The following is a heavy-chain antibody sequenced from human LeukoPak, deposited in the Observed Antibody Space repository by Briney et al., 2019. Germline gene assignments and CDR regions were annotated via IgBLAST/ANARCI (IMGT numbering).Heavy chain of an antibody. Sequence: QPGRSLRLSCAASGFTFSSYAMHWVRQAPGKGLEWVAVISYDGSNKYYADSVKGRFTISRDNSKNTLYLQMNSLRAEDTAVYYCARTEIVGATIDYWGQGTLVTVSS. V-gene: IGHV3-30-3*01. D-gene: IGHD1-26*01. CDR3: ARTEIVGATIDY. CDR1: GFTFSSYA. CDR2: ISYDGSNK. J-gene: IGHJ4*02.